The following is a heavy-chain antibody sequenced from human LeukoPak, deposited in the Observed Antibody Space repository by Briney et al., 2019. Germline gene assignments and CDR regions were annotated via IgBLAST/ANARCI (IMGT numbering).Heavy chain of an antibody. CDR1: GYSFTSYW. CDR2: IDPSDSYT. V-gene: IGHV5-10-1*01. J-gene: IGHJ5*02. D-gene: IGHD6-19*01. Sequence: GESLKISCKGSGYSFTSYWISWVRQMPGKGLEWMGRIDPSDSYTNYNPSFQGHVTISADKSISTAYLQWSSLKASDTAMYYCARQNTAEQWLVQSWFDPWGQGTLVTVSS. CDR3: ARQNTAEQWLVQSWFDP.